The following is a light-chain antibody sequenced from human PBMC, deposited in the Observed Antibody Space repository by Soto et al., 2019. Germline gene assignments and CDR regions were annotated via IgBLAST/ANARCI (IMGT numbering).Light chain of an antibody. CDR3: QTWGTGIHVV. Sequence: QPVLTQSPSASASLGASVKLTCTLSSGHSSYAIAWHQQQPEKGPRYLMKLDSDGSHTKGDAIPDRFSGSSSGAERYLTISSLQSEYEADSHCQTWGTGIHVVFGGGTKLTVL. CDR2: LDSDGSH. CDR1: SGHSSYA. V-gene: IGLV4-69*01. J-gene: IGLJ2*01.